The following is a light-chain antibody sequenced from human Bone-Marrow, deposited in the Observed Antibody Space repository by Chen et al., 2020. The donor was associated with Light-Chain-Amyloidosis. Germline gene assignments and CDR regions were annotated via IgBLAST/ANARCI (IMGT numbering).Light chain of an antibody. V-gene: IGLV3-25*03. CDR1: DLPTKY. CDR3: QSADSSGTYEVI. Sequence: SYELTQPPSVSVSPGQTARITCSGDDLPTKYAYWYQQKPGQAPVLVIHRDTERPSGISEGFSGSRSGTTATLTSSGVQAEDEADYHCQSADSSGTYEVIFGGGTKLTVL. J-gene: IGLJ2*01. CDR2: RDT.